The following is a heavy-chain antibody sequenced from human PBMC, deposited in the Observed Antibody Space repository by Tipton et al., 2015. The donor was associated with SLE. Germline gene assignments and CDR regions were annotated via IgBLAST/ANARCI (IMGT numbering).Heavy chain of an antibody. CDR3: ATRTLSDWDLDY. CDR2: IHYSGST. CDR1: GGSISSYY. Sequence: LRLSCKVSGGSISSYYWNWIRQTPGKGLEWIGYIHYSGSTNYNLSLKSRVAISVDMSENQFSLKLTSVTTADTAVYYCATRTLSDWDLDYWGQGTLVTVSS. D-gene: IGHD3-9*01. J-gene: IGHJ4*02. V-gene: IGHV4-59*01.